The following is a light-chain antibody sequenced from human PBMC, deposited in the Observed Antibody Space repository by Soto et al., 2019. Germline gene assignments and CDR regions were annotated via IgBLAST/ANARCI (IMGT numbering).Light chain of an antibody. CDR3: SSYAGSTRDV. CDR1: SSDVGGYNY. Sequence: QSALTQPPSASGSPGQSVTISCTGTSSDVGGYNYVSWYQQHPGKAPKLMIYEVSKRPSGVPDRLSGSKSGNTASLTVSGLQAEDEADYYCSSYAGSTRDVFGTGTKVTVL. CDR2: EVS. J-gene: IGLJ1*01. V-gene: IGLV2-8*01.